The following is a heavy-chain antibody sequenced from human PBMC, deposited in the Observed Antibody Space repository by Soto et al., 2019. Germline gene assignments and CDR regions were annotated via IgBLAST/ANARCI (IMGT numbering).Heavy chain of an antibody. V-gene: IGHV4-61*01. CDR3: ARDRVLAARAIDY. CDR1: GGSVSSGSYY. J-gene: IGHJ4*02. D-gene: IGHD6-6*01. Sequence: SETLSLTCTVSGGSVSSGSYYWSWIRQPPGKGLEWIGYIYYSGSTNYNPSLKSRVTISVDTSKNQFSLKLSSVTAADTAVYYCARDRVLAARAIDYWGQGTLVTVS. CDR2: IYYSGST.